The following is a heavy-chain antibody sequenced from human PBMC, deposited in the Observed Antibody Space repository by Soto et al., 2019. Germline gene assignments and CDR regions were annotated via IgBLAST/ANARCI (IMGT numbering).Heavy chain of an antibody. Sequence: QVQVVQSGAEVKKPGSSVKVSCKASEGTFNRYAISWVRQAPGQGLQWMGGIIPIFRATDYSQMFQGRVKITADTSTSAAYLELGRLSSEDTAMYYCATSTRCGEHCYCIDYCSQGTLVTVSS. J-gene: IGHJ4*02. V-gene: IGHV1-69*06. CDR3: ATSTRCGEHCYCIDY. D-gene: IGHD2-21*02. CDR2: IIPIFRAT. CDR1: EGTFNRYA.